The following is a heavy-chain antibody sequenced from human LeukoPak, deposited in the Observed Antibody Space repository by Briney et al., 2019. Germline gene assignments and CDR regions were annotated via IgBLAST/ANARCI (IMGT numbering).Heavy chain of an antibody. CDR2: LYSSGTT. CDR1: GVTVSSNY. J-gene: IGHJ4*02. CDR3: ARDKTYFDY. Sequence: PGGSLRLSCAASGVTVSSNYMSWVRQAPGKGLEWVSLLYSSGTTHYAGSVKGRFTISRDSSKNTLYLQMNSLRAEDTAVYYCARDKTYFDYWGRGTLVTVSS. V-gene: IGHV3-53*01.